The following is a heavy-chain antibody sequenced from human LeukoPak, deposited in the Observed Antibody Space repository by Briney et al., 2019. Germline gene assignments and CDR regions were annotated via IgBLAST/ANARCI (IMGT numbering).Heavy chain of an antibody. CDR2: ISWNSGSI. CDR3: AKSSGSGGYYYYGMDV. Sequence: GGSLRLSCAASGFTFDDYAMHWVRQAPGKGLEWVSGISWNSGSIGYADSVKGRFTISRDNAKNSLYLQMNSLRAEDTALYYCAKSSGSGGYYYYGMDVWGQGTTVTVSS. D-gene: IGHD3-10*01. CDR1: GFTFDDYA. V-gene: IGHV3-9*01. J-gene: IGHJ6*02.